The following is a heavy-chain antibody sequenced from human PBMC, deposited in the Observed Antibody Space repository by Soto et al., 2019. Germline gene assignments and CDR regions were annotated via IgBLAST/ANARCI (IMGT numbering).Heavy chain of an antibody. D-gene: IGHD3-22*01. CDR2: ISGSGAAT. Sequence: PGGSLRLSCAAAGFPFRTHAMTWVRQTPAKGLEWISTISGSGAATYYADSVRGRFTISRDNTENTLFLQMNSLRAEDSAVYYCAKSHESSGYYSAFGYWGQGTLVTVSS. CDR1: GFPFRTHA. CDR3: AKSHESSGYYSAFGY. V-gene: IGHV3-23*01. J-gene: IGHJ4*02.